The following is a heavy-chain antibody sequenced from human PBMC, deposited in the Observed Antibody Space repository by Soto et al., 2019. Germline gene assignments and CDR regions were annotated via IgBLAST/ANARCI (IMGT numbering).Heavy chain of an antibody. CDR2: ISYDSVYI. V-gene: IGHV3-21*01. Sequence: EVQPVESGGGLVKPGGSLRLSCAASAFTFSSYSMNWVRQAPGKGLEWVSSISYDSVYIYYADSVKGRFTISRDNAKNSLYLQMTCLRAEESPVYYCSRRSGYEGPDTWGQGTLVTVPS. CDR3: SRRSGYEGPDT. J-gene: IGHJ5*02. D-gene: IGHD5-12*01. CDR1: AFTFSSYS.